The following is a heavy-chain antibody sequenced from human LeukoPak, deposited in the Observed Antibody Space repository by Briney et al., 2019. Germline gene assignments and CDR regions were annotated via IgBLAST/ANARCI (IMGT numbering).Heavy chain of an antibody. D-gene: IGHD3-10*01. Sequence: SETLSLTCTVSGGSISSSSYYWGWIRQLAGKGLEWIGRIYTSGSTNYNPSLKSRVTISVDTSKNQFSLKLSSVTAADTAVYYCARDPGDYYGSGRLWYFDYWGQGTLVTVSS. CDR3: ARDPGDYYGSGRLWYFDY. J-gene: IGHJ4*02. CDR2: IYTSGST. V-gene: IGHV4-61*02. CDR1: GGSISSSSYY.